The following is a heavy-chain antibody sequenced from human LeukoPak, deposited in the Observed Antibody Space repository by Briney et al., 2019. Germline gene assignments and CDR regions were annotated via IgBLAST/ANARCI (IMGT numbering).Heavy chain of an antibody. CDR1: GFTFSGYE. D-gene: IGHD2-2*01. Sequence: PGGSLRLSCAASGFTFSGYEMNWVRQAPGKGLEWVSYISSSGVTIYYADSVKGRFTSSRDNAKNSLYLQLNSLRAEDTAVYHCARSPVTSCFDYWGQGTLVTVSS. J-gene: IGHJ4*02. CDR2: ISSSGVTI. CDR3: ARSPVTSCFDY. V-gene: IGHV3-48*03.